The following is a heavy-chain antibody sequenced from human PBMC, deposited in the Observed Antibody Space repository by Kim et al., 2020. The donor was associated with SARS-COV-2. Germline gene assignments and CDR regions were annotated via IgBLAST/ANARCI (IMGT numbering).Heavy chain of an antibody. Sequence: GGSLRLSCAASGFTFSSYGMHWVRQAQGKGLEWVAVISYDGSNKYYADSVKGRFTISRDNSKNTLYLQMNSLRAADTAVYYCAKDTHRIQLWSGFYYWGQGTRVTVSS. V-gene: IGHV3-30*18. CDR2: ISYDGSNK. D-gene: IGHD5-18*01. J-gene: IGHJ4*02. CDR1: GFTFSSYG. CDR3: AKDTHRIQLWSGFYY.